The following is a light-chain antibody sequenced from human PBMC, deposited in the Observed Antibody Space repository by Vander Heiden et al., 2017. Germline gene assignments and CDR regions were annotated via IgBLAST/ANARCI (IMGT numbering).Light chain of an antibody. CDR2: DNN. CDR3: GTWDTSLNAAV. J-gene: IGLJ3*02. CDR1: SSNIGNNY. V-gene: IGLV1-51*01. Sequence: QSVFTQPPSVSASPGQKVTISCFGSSSNIGNNYVSWYQQFPGTAPKLLIYDNNNRPSGIPDRFSGSKSGTSATLGITGLQSGDEADYYCGTWDTSLNAAVFGGGTKLSVL.